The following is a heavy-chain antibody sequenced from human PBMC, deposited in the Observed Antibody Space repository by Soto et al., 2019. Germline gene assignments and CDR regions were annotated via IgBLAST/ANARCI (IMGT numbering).Heavy chain of an antibody. CDR2: ISSSSSYI. CDR3: ARDGGSHYYYGMDV. D-gene: IGHD3-16*01. CDR1: GFTFSSYS. V-gene: IGHV3-21*04. Sequence: PGGSLRLSCAASGFTFSSYSMNWVRQAPGKGLEWVSSISSSSSYIYYADSVKGRFTISRDNAKNSLYLQMNSLRAEDTAVYYCARDGGSHYYYGMDVWGQGTTVTVSS. J-gene: IGHJ6*02.